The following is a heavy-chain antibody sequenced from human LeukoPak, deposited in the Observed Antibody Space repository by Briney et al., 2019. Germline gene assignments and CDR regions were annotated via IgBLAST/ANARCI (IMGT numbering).Heavy chain of an antibody. CDR3: AKDDTRWPIPSYYYYGMDV. D-gene: IGHD4-23*01. J-gene: IGHJ6*02. CDR1: GFTFSSYA. Sequence: GGALRLSCAASGFTFSSYAMSWVRQAPGQGLEWVSAISGSGGSTYYADSVKGRFTISRDNSKNTLYLQMNSLGAEDTAVYYCAKDDTRWPIPSYYYYGMDVWGQGTTVSVSS. CDR2: ISGSGGST. V-gene: IGHV3-23*01.